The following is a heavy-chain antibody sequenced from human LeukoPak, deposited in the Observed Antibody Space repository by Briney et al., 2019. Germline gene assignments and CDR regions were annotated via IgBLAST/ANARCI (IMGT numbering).Heavy chain of an antibody. CDR3: AREGSTGLSFDY. V-gene: IGHV4-4*07. CDR2: IHTSGST. J-gene: IGHJ4*02. Sequence: SETLSLTCTVSGGSISNYHWSRIRQPAGKGLEWIGQIHTSGSTNYNPSLKSRVTISVDTSKNQFSLKLSSVTAADTAVYYCAREGSTGLSFDYWGQGTLVTVSS. D-gene: IGHD1-26*01. CDR1: GGSISNYH.